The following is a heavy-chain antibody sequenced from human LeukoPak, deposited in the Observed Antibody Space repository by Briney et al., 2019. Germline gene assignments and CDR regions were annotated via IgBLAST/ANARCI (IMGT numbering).Heavy chain of an antibody. CDR2: ISYDGSNK. D-gene: IGHD6-19*01. CDR1: GFTFSSYG. CDR3: AKVPGYSSGWYYFDY. V-gene: IGHV3-30*18. Sequence: GRSLRLSCAASGFTFSSYGMHWVRQAPGKGLEWVAVISYDGSNKYYADSVKGRFTISRANSKNTLYLQMNSLRAEDTAVYYCAKVPGYSSGWYYFDYWGQGTLVTVSS. J-gene: IGHJ4*02.